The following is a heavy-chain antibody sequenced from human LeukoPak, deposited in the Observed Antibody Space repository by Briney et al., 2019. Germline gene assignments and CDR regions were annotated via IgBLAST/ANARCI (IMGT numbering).Heavy chain of an antibody. CDR1: WGPLSSLS. D-gene: IGHD3-22*01. CDR3: AREWNYESSGYFYYY. V-gene: IGHV1-69*01. Sequence: PVEGSCKGSWGPLSSLSISWGRQAPGQRVGWMGGVIPIFGTANYAQKFQGRVTITADESTSTAYMELSSLRFEDTAVYYCAREWNYESSGYFYYYWGQGTLVTVSS. CDR2: VIPIFGTA. J-gene: IGHJ4*02.